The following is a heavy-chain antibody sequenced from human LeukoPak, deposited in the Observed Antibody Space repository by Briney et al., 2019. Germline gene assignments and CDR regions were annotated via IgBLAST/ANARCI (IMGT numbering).Heavy chain of an antibody. CDR1: GGSISSDY. CDR2: IYNSGNN. J-gene: IGHJ4*02. V-gene: IGHV4-59*08. Sequence: SETLSLTCTVSGGSISSDYWQWIRQPPGKGLEWVGYIYNSGNNHYNSSLKSRVTISIDTSKNQFSLKLASVTAADTAVYYCATPGYWGQGTLVDVSS. CDR3: ATPGY. D-gene: IGHD3-10*01.